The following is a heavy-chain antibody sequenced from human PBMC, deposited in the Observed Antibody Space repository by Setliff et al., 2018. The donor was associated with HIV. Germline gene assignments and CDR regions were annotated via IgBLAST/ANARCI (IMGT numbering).Heavy chain of an antibody. V-gene: IGHV3-33*06. J-gene: IGHJ4*02. CDR1: GFTFSSYG. Sequence: GGSLRLSCAASGFTFSSYGMHWVRQAPGKGLEWVAVIWYDGSNKYYADSVKGRFTISRDNSKDTLYLQMNSLRAEDTAVYYCAKDLVTTTGPDYWGQGTLVTVSS. CDR3: AKDLVTTTGPDY. CDR2: IWYDGSNK. D-gene: IGHD1-1*01.